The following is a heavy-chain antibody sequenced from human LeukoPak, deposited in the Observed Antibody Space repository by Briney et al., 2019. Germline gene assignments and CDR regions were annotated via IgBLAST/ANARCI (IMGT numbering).Heavy chain of an antibody. CDR3: ASLQKPGWFDP. V-gene: IGHV4-34*01. CDR2: INHSGST. CDR1: GGSFSDYY. J-gene: IGHJ5*02. D-gene: IGHD4-11*01. Sequence: PSETLSLTCAVYGGSFSDYYWSWIRQPPGKGLEWIGEINHSGSTNYNPSLKSRVTISVDTSKNQFSLKLSSVTAADTALYYCASLQKPGWFDPWGQGTLVTVSS.